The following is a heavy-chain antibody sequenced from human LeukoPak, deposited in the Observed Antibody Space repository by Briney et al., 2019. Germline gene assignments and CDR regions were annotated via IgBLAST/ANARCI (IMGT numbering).Heavy chain of an antibody. V-gene: IGHV3-11*04. CDR1: GFTFSDYY. J-gene: IGHJ4*02. Sequence: GGSLRLSCAASGFTFSDYYMSWIRQAPGKGLEWVSYISSSGSTIYYADSVKGRFTISRDNAKNSLYLQMNSLRAEDTAVYYCARLFEYSSSSRFDYWGQGTLVTVSS. D-gene: IGHD6-6*01. CDR3: ARLFEYSSSSRFDY. CDR2: ISSSGSTI.